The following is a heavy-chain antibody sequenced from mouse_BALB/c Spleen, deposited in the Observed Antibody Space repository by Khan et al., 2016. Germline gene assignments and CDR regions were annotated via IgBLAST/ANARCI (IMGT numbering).Heavy chain of an antibody. Sequence: QIQLVQSGPELKKPGKTVKISCKASGYTFTNYGMNWVKQAPGKGLKWMGWINTYSGESTYADDFKGRFAFSLEPSANPAYLQINNLKNEDTATYFWERYRCYYGSSRYVDVWGAGTTVTVSS. D-gene: IGHD1-1*01. J-gene: IGHJ1*01. CDR1: GYTFTNYG. V-gene: IGHV9-3-1*01. CDR2: INTYSGES. CDR3: ERYRCYYGSSRYVDV.